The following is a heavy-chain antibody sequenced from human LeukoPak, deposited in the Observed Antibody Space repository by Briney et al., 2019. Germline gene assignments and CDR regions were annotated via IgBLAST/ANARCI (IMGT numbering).Heavy chain of an antibody. CDR1: GFTFSSHA. J-gene: IGHJ4*02. V-gene: IGHV3-23*01. D-gene: IGHD2-2*01. CDR2: ISGSGGST. CDR3: AKALPLIVVVPAADSRAFDY. Sequence: PGGSLRLSCAASGFTFSSHAMSWVRQAPGKGLEWVSAISGSGGSTYYADSVKGRFTISRDNSKNTLYLQMNSLRAEDTAVYYCAKALPLIVVVPAADSRAFDYWGQGTLVTVSS.